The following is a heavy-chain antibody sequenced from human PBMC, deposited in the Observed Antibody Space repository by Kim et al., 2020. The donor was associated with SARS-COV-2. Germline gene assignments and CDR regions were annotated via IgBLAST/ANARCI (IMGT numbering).Heavy chain of an antibody. J-gene: IGHJ5*02. Sequence: GGSLRLSCAASGFTFSNAWMSWVRQAPGKGLEWVGRIKSKTDGGTTDYAAPVKGRFTISRDDSKNTLYLQMNSLKTEDTAVYYCTTDGDFWMLRSVDPWGQGTLVTVSS. D-gene: IGHD3-3*01. CDR3: TTDGDFWMLRSVDP. V-gene: IGHV3-15*01. CDR2: IKSKTDGGTT. CDR1: GFTFSNAW.